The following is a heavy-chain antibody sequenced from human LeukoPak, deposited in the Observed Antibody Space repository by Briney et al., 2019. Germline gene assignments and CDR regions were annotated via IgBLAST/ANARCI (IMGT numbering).Heavy chain of an antibody. CDR1: GYTFTGYY. CDR3: ARGVGYCSSTGCYPPDY. D-gene: IGHD2-2*01. CDR2: INPNSGGT. V-gene: IGHV1-2*02. J-gene: IGHJ4*02. Sequence: ASVKVSCKASGYTFTGYYMHWVRQAPGQGLEWMGWINPNSGGTNYAQKFQGRVTMTRDTSISTAYMELSRLRSDDTAVYYCARGVGYCSSTGCYPPDYWGQGTLVTVSS.